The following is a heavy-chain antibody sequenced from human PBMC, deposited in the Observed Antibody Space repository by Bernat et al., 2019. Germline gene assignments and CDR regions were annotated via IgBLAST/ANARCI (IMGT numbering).Heavy chain of an antibody. D-gene: IGHD4-17*01. CDR2: INPSGGSK. V-gene: IGHV1-46*03. CDR1: GYTFTSSY. Sequence: QVQLVQSGAEVKKPGASVKVSCKASGYTFTSSYMPWVRQAPGQGLEWMGIINPSGGSKSYAQKFQGRVTMTRDTSTSTVYMELSSLRSEDTAVYYCARGALTTVTTRPYQAFDIWGQGTMVTVSS. CDR3: ARGALTTVTTRPYQAFDI. J-gene: IGHJ3*02.